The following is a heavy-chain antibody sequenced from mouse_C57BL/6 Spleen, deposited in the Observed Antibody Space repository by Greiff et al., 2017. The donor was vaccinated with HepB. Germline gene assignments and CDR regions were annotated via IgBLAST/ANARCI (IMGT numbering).Heavy chain of an antibody. CDR1: GYTFTSYG. J-gene: IGHJ4*01. CDR3: ARGEYDYVAMDY. D-gene: IGHD2-10*02. Sequence: VKLMESGAELARPGASVKLSCKASGYTFTSYGISWVKQRTGQGLEWIGEIYPRSGNTYYNEKFKGKATLTADKSSSTAYMELRSLTSEDSAVYFCARGEYDYVAMDYWGQGTSVTVSS. V-gene: IGHV1-81*01. CDR2: IYPRSGNT.